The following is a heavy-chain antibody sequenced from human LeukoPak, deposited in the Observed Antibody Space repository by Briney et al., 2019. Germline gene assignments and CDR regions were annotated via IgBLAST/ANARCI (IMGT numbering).Heavy chain of an antibody. J-gene: IGHJ3*02. D-gene: IGHD3-22*01. CDR2: TYYRSKWYN. CDR1: GDSVSSNSAA. CDR3: ARGSPHMIVVVPRRSDAFDI. V-gene: IGHV6-1*01. Sequence: SQTLSLTCAISGDSVSSNSAAWNWIRQSPSRGLEWLGRTYYRSKWYNDYAVSVKSRITINPDTSKNQFSLQLNSVTPEDTAVYCCARGSPHMIVVVPRRSDAFDIWGQGTMVTVSS.